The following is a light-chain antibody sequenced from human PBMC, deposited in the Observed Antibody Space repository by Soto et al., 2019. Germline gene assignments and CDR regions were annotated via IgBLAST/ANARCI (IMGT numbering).Light chain of an antibody. CDR2: EVS. CDR1: SSDVGGYNY. CDR3: SSYTSSSTPYV. Sequence: QSALTQPASVSGSPGQSITISCTGTSSDVGGYNYVSWYQQHPGKAPKLMIYEVSNRPSGVSNRFSGYNSGNTASLTISGLQAEDEADYYCSSYTSSSTPYVFGTGTKLTVL. V-gene: IGLV2-14*01. J-gene: IGLJ1*01.